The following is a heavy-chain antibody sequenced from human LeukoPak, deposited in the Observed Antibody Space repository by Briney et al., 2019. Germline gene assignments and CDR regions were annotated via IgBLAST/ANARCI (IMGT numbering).Heavy chain of an antibody. CDR1: GFSISSYS. CDR2: ISYNGST. J-gene: IGHJ1*01. D-gene: IGHD2-15*01. Sequence: PSETLSLTCTASGFSISSYSRNWVRQPPGKGLEWLGYISYNGSTNYKASPKSRVTISVDTSKNQFSLMLSSVTAADTAVYYCARVRGYCSGGSCYSIYRDEYFQHWGQGTLGTVSS. V-gene: IGHV4-59*08. CDR3: ARVRGYCSGGSCYSIYRDEYFQH.